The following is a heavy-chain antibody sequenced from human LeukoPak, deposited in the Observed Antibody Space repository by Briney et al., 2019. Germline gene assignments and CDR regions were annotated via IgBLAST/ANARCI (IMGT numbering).Heavy chain of an antibody. D-gene: IGHD2-2*02. CDR3: AKDSYCSSTSCYN. CDR1: GFTFSSYG. CDR2: IRYDGSNK. J-gene: IGHJ4*02. V-gene: IGHV3-30*02. Sequence: GGSLRLSCAASGFTFSSYGMHWVRQAPGKGLEWVAFIRYDGSNKYYADSVKGRFTISRDNSKNTLYLQMNSLRAEDTAVYYCAKDSYCSSTSCYNWGQGTLVTVSS.